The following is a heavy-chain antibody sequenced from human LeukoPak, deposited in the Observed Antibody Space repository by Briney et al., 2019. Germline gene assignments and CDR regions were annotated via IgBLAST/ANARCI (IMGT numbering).Heavy chain of an antibody. Sequence: SVKVSGKASGGTFSSYAISWVRQAPGQGLEWMGGIFPIFGTANYAQKFQGRVTITTDESTSTAYMELSSLRSEDTAVYYCARVPGYCSSTSCYQVSWFDPWGQGTLVTVSS. D-gene: IGHD2-2*01. V-gene: IGHV1-69*05. CDR2: IFPIFGTA. CDR3: ARVPGYCSSTSCYQVSWFDP. CDR1: GGTFSSYA. J-gene: IGHJ5*02.